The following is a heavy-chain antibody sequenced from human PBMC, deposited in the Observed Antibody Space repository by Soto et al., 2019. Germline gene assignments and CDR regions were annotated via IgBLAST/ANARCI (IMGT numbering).Heavy chain of an antibody. CDR3: ARVIGSGYSSSWYFDY. CDR2: ISSSSSYI. D-gene: IGHD6-13*01. CDR1: GFTFRSYI. V-gene: IGHV3-21*01. Sequence: GGSQRLSCTASGFTFRSYIMNWVRQAPGKGLEWVSSISSSSSYIYYADSVKGRFTISRDNAKNSLYLQMNSPRAEDTAVYYCARVIGSGYSSSWYFDYWGQGTLVTVSS. J-gene: IGHJ4*02.